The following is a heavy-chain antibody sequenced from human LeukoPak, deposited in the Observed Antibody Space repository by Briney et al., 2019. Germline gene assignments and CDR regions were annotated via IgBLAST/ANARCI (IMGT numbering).Heavy chain of an antibody. Sequence: VGSVKVSCKASGYTFTSYDINWVRQATGQGREWMGWMNPNSGNTGYAQKFQGRVTITRNTSISTAYMELSSLRSEDTAVYYCARGVRYRIAARSYYYYYMDVWGKGTTVTVSS. CDR3: ARGVRYRIAARSYYYYYMDV. CDR2: MNPNSGNT. V-gene: IGHV1-8*03. J-gene: IGHJ6*03. CDR1: GYTFTSYD. D-gene: IGHD6-6*01.